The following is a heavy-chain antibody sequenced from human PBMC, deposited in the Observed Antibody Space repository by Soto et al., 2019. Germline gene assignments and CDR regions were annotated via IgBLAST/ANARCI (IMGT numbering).Heavy chain of an antibody. CDR1: GGSFSGYY. V-gene: IGHV4-34*01. CDR2: INHSGST. Sequence: PSETLSLTCAVYGGSFSGYYWSWIRQPPGKGLEWIGEINHSGSTNYNPSLKSRVTISVDTSKNQFSLKLSSVTAADTAVYYCARGSKTSCFVPWGQGTLVTVSS. D-gene: IGHD2-2*01. J-gene: IGHJ5*02. CDR3: ARGSKTSCFVP.